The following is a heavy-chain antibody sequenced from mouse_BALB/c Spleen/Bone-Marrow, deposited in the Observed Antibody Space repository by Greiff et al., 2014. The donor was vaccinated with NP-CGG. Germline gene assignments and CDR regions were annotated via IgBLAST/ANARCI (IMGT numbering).Heavy chain of an antibody. J-gene: IGHJ4*01. CDR1: GYTFTSYW. CDR3: ATARATSYARDY. CDR2: IDPSDSYT. V-gene: IGHV1-69*02. Sequence: VQLQQSGAELVKPGASVKLSCKASGYTFTSYWMHWVKQRPGQGLEWIGEIDPSDSYTNYNQKFKGKATLTVDKSSSTAYMQLSSLTSEDSAVYYGATARATSYARDYWGQGTSVTVSS. D-gene: IGHD3-1*01.